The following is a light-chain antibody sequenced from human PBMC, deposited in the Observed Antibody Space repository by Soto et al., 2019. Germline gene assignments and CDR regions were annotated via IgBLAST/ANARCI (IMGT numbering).Light chain of an antibody. J-gene: IGLJ2*01. CDR3: QTWDTGIVV. Sequence: QSVLTQSPSASASLGASVNLTCTLSSGHSTYAIAWHQQQPEKGPRFLMKLHSDGSHIKGDGIPHRFSGSSSGAERYLTISGLQSEDEADYYCQTWDTGIVVFGGGTKLTVL. CDR2: LHSDGSH. V-gene: IGLV4-69*01. CDR1: SGHSTYA.